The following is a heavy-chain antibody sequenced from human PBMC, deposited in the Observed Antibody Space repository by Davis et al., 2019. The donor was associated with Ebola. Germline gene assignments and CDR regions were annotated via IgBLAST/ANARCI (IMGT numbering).Heavy chain of an antibody. Sequence: LSLTCAASGFTFSRYAMTWVRQAPGKGLEWVSSISGSGSSTYYADSVKGRFTISRDNSKNTLYLQMNSLRAEDTAIYYCARGAYGDYIVKAFDIWGQGTKVTVSS. V-gene: IGHV3-23*01. CDR1: GFTFSRYA. CDR2: ISGSGSST. D-gene: IGHD4-17*01. CDR3: ARGAYGDYIVKAFDI. J-gene: IGHJ3*02.